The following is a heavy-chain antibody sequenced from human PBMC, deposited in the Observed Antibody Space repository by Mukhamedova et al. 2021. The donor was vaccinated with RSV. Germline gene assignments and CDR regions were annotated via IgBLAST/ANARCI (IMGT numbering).Heavy chain of an antibody. D-gene: IGHD3-22*01. Sequence: IRQSAGKGLEWLGRIHRSGSADYNPSLKSRATISVATSKNEVSLNLRSVTAAAPAAYFCARVKPYYFVGSVPLEETTFEIWG. CDR2: IHRSGSA. J-gene: IGHJ3*02. V-gene: IGHV4-61*02. CDR3: ARVKPYYFVGSVPLEETTFEI.